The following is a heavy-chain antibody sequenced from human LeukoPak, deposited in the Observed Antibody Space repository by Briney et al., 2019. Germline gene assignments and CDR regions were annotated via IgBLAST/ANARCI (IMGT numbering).Heavy chain of an antibody. D-gene: IGHD3-10*01. CDR3: ASGESTRYYYYGMDV. CDR1: GFTFSSYW. CDR2: IYYSGST. Sequence: GSLRLSCAASGFTFSSYWMSWVRQAPGKGLEWIGSIYYSGSTYYNPSLKSRVTISVDTSKNQFSLKLSSVTAADTAVYYCASGESTRYYYYGMDVWGQGTTVTVSS. V-gene: IGHV4-39*01. J-gene: IGHJ6*02.